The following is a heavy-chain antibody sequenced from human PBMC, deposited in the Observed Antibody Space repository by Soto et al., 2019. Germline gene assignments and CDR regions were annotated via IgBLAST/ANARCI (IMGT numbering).Heavy chain of an antibody. J-gene: IGHJ4*02. V-gene: IGHV1-2*04. CDR1: GYTFTGYY. Sequence: ASVKVSCKASGYTFTGYYMHWVRQAPGQGLEWMGWINPNNGGTNYAQKFQGWVTMTRDTSISTAYMELSRLTSDDTAVCYCARDSATGTKNRFDFWGQGTPVTVSS. CDR2: INPNNGGT. CDR3: ARDSATGTKNRFDF. D-gene: IGHD1-7*01.